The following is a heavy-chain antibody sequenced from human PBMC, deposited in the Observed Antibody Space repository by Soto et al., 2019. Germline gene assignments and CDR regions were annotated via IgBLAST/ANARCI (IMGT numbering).Heavy chain of an antibody. CDR3: ARDRDSSGPFDY. J-gene: IGHJ4*02. D-gene: IGHD6-19*01. V-gene: IGHV1-69*04. CDR2: IIPILGIA. CDR1: GGTFSSYT. Sequence: GASVKISCKASGGTFSSYTISWVRQAPGQGLEWMGRIIPILGIANYAQKFQGRVTITADKSTSTAYMELSSLRSEDTAVYYCARDRDSSGPFDYWGQGTLVTVSS.